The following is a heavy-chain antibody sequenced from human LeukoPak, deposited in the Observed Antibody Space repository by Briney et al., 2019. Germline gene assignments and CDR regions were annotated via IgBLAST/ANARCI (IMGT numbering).Heavy chain of an antibody. CDR1: GGSISSGDYH. CDR2: IYNSGYT. D-gene: IGHD3-16*01. V-gene: IGHV4-30-4*01. J-gene: IGHJ4*02. CDR3: ARYEDVFDY. Sequence: SGTLSLTCTVSGGSISSGDYHWSWVRQPPGKGLEWIGYIYNSGYTYYNPSLKSRVTISVDTSKNQFSLKLSSVTAADTAVYYCARYEDVFDYWGQGTLVTVSS.